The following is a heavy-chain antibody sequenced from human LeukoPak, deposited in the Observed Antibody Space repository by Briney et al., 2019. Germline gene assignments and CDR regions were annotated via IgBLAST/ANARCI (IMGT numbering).Heavy chain of an antibody. CDR3: ARDPYYYDSSGYYYPNYYYYYMDV. Sequence: GASVKVSFKASGYTFTSYGISWVRQAPGQGLEWMGWISAYNGNTNYAQKLQGRVTMTTDTSTSTAYMELRSLRSDDTAVYYCARDPYYYDSSGYYYPNYYYYYMDVWGKGTTVTISS. CDR2: ISAYNGNT. J-gene: IGHJ6*03. V-gene: IGHV1-18*01. CDR1: GYTFTSYG. D-gene: IGHD3-22*01.